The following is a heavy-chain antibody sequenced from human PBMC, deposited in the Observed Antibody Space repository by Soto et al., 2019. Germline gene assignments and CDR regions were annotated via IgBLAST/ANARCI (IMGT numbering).Heavy chain of an antibody. Sequence: GGSLRLSCAASGFTFSSYWMSWVRQAPGKGLEWVANIKQDGSEKYYVDSVKGRFTISRDNAKNSLYLQMNSLRAEDTAVYYCARTRGYSYGYIYYYYGMDVWGQGTTVTVSS. CDR3: ARTRGYSYGYIYYYYGMDV. D-gene: IGHD5-18*01. V-gene: IGHV3-7*05. J-gene: IGHJ6*02. CDR1: GFTFSSYW. CDR2: IKQDGSEK.